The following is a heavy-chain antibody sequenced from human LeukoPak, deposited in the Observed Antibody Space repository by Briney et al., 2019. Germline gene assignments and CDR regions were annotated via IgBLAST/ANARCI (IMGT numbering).Heavy chain of an antibody. V-gene: IGHV3-13*01. CDR1: GFTFSSYD. D-gene: IGHD3-3*01. CDR2: IGTAGDT. CDR3: ARGSYDFWSGSETFDY. J-gene: IGHJ4*02. Sequence: GGSLRPSCAASGFTFSSYDMHWVRQATGKGLEWVSAIGTAGDTYYPGSVKGRFTISRENAKNSLYLQMNSLRAGDTAVYYCARGSYDFWSGSETFDYWGQGTLVTVSS.